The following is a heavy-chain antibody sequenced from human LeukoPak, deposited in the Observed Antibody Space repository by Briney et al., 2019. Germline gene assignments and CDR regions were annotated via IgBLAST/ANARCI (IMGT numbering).Heavy chain of an antibody. D-gene: IGHD3-16*02. V-gene: IGHV3-74*01. CDR1: GFTFSDYC. Sequence: GGSLTLSCAASGFTFSDYCLHWCRHAPGEGVVWVSRINGDGSSTDYADSVKGRFTISRDNAKNTLYLQMNCLRAEDTAVYYCARDSFVWGNYRYDYWGQGSLVTVSS. J-gene: IGHJ4*02. CDR3: ARDSFVWGNYRYDY. CDR2: INGDGSST.